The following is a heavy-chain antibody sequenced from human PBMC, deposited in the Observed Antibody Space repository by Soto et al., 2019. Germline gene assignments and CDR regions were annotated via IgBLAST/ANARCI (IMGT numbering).Heavy chain of an antibody. J-gene: IGHJ4*02. CDR1: GFTFSSYA. CDR3: ARELEGDYDFWSGPIPGGTSFDY. Sequence: GGSLRLSCAASGFTFSSYAMHWVRQAPGKGLEWVAVISYDGSNKYYADSVKGRFTISRDNSKNTLYLQMNSLRAEDTAVYYCARELEGDYDFWSGPIPGGTSFDYWGKGTLVTVSS. V-gene: IGHV3-30-3*01. CDR2: ISYDGSNK. D-gene: IGHD3-3*01.